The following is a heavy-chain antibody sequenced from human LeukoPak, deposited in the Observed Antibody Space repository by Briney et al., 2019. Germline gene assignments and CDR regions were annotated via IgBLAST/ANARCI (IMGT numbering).Heavy chain of an antibody. D-gene: IGHD3-3*01. CDR1: GFTFSDFY. Sequence: PGGSLRLSCAASGFTFSDFYMHWIRQAPGKGLEWVSYMSGTGKTISDADSLKGRFTISRDNTKNLLFLQVNTLRVEDTATYYCARGGGDYTSRDYIGVWGKGTTVTVSS. CDR2: MSGTGKTI. CDR3: ARGGGDYTSRDYIGV. V-gene: IGHV3-11*04. J-gene: IGHJ6*03.